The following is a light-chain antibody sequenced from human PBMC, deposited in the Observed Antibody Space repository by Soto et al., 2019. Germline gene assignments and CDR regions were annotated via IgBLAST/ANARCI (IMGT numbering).Light chain of an antibody. CDR3: QDLHWA. Sequence: IHLTQSPSSLSASVGDRVTITCRASQEISGYLAWYQQTPGKAPKLLIYGVSTLQDGVSSRFSGRGSGTDFSLTISSLHPEDFATYYCQDLHWAFGQGT. CDR2: GVS. V-gene: IGKV1-9*01. J-gene: IGKJ1*01. CDR1: QEISGY.